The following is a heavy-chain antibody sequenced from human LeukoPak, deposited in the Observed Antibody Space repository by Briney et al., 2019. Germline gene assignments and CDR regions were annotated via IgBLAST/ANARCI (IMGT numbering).Heavy chain of an antibody. CDR3: ARDVRVYDSSGLVH. Sequence: GGSLRLSCAASGFTFSSYAMHWVRQAPGKGLEWVAVISYDGSNKYYADSVKGRFTISRDNSKNTLYLQMNSLRAEDTAVYYCARDVRVYDSSGLVHWGQGTLVTVSS. J-gene: IGHJ4*02. CDR1: GFTFSSYA. CDR2: ISYDGSNK. D-gene: IGHD3-22*01. V-gene: IGHV3-30-3*01.